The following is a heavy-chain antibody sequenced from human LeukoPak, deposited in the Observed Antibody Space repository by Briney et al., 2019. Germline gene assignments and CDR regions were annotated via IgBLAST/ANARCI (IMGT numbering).Heavy chain of an antibody. CDR1: GDSISSRSYY. V-gene: IGHV4-39*01. Sequence: SEILSLTCTVSGDSISSRSYYWGWIRQPPGKGLEWIGSIYFSGSTYYNPSLKSRVTISVDKSKNQLSLKLSSVTAADTAIYYCARYEMATDFYAFDIWGQGTLDTLSS. CDR2: IYFSGST. CDR3: ARYEMATDFYAFDI. D-gene: IGHD5-24*01. J-gene: IGHJ3*02.